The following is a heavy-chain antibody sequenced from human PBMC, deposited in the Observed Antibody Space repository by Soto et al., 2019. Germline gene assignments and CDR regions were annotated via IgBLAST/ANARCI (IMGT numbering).Heavy chain of an antibody. Sequence: GASLKVSCKASGYTFTSYYMHWVRQAPGQGLEWMGIINPSGGSTSYAQKFQGRVTMTRDTSTSTVYMELSSLRSEDTAVYYCARGIGWYSSSWYLDYWGQGTLVTVSS. D-gene: IGHD6-13*01. J-gene: IGHJ4*02. CDR2: INPSGGST. CDR3: ARGIGWYSSSWYLDY. CDR1: GYTFTSYY. V-gene: IGHV1-46*01.